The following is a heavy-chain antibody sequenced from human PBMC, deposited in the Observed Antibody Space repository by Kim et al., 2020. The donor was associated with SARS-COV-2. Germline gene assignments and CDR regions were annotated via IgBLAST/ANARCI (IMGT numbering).Heavy chain of an antibody. V-gene: IGHV1-69*01. J-gene: IGHJ4*02. D-gene: IGHD6-13*01. Sequence: FQGRVTITADESTSTAYMELSSLRSEDTAVYYCARETGRGGYSRTYYFDYWGQGTLVTVSS. CDR3: ARETGRGGYSRTYYFDY.